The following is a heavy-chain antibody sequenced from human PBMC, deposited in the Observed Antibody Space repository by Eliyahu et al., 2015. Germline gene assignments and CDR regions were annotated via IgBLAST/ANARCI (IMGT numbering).Heavy chain of an antibody. CDR3: AKGTLATVVTPCDY. V-gene: IGHV3-23*04. Sequence: EVQLVESGGGLVQPGGSLRLSCATSGFTFSSYAMSWVRQAPGKGLEWVSAISGSGGSTYYADSVKGRFTISRDNSKNTLHLQMNSLRAEDTAVYYCAKGTLATVVTPCDYWGQGTLVTVSS. CDR2: ISGSGGST. CDR1: GFTFSSYA. J-gene: IGHJ4*02. D-gene: IGHD4-23*01.